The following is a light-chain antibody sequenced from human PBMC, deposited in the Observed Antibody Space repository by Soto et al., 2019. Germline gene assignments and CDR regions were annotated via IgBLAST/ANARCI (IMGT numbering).Light chain of an antibody. CDR2: DAS. CDR1: QDISNY. Sequence: DIQMTQSPSSLSASVGDRVTITCQASQDISNYLNWYQQKPGKDPKLLIYDASNLETGVPSRFSGSGSGTDFTFTISSLQPEDIAVYYCQQYGASPFTFGPGTRVEI. CDR3: QQYGASPFT. V-gene: IGKV1-33*01. J-gene: IGKJ3*01.